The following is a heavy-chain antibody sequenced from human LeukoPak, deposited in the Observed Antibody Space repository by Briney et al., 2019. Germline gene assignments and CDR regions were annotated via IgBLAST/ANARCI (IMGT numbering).Heavy chain of an antibody. CDR3: AKVLTPATTYKNWFDP. D-gene: IGHD5-12*01. CDR2: ISGSGGST. CDR1: GFTFSSYA. J-gene: IGHJ5*02. Sequence: GGSLRLSCAASGFTFSSYAMSWVRQAPGKGLEWVSAISGSGGSTYYADSVKGRFTISRDNSKNTLYLQMNSLRAEDTAVYYCAKVLTPATTYKNWFDPWGQGTLVTVSS. V-gene: IGHV3-23*01.